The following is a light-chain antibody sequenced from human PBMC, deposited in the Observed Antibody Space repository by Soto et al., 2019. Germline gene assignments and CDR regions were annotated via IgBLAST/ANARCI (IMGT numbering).Light chain of an antibody. CDR1: QSVVSSY. CDR2: GAS. J-gene: IGKJ1*01. CDR3: QQYGSLSWP. V-gene: IGKV3-20*01. Sequence: EIVLTQSPGALSVDPGGRGTLSSRASQSVVSSYLAWYQQKPGQAPRILIFGASGRATGIPDRFSGSGSGTDFTLTICRLEPEDFAIYYCQQYGSLSWPFGQGTKVDIK.